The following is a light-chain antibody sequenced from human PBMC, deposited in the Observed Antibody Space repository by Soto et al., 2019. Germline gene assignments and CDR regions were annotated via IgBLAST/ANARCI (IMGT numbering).Light chain of an antibody. CDR1: QSVSSSY. J-gene: IGKJ4*01. CDR3: QHFDSSPSLT. V-gene: IGKV3-20*01. Sequence: EIGWTPSPGTLSLSHGERATLSCRASQSVSSSYLAWYQQKPGQAPRLLIYGASSRATGIPDRFSGSGSGTDFTLTISRLEPEDFAVYYCQHFDSSPSLTFGGGTKVDIK. CDR2: GAS.